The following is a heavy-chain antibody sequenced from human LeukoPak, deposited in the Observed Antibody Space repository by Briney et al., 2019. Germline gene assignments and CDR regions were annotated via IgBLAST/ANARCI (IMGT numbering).Heavy chain of an antibody. CDR1: GYTFTSYY. V-gene: IGHV1-46*01. J-gene: IGHJ4*02. CDR2: INPSGGST. CDR3: VRVPPGTTIYAY. D-gene: IGHD1-14*01. Sequence: GASVKVSCKASGYTFTSYYIHWVRQAPGQGLEWMGIINPSGGSTTYAQKFQGRVTMTRNTSIGTAYMELSSLRSEDTAIYYCVRVPPGTTIYAYWGQGTLVTVSS.